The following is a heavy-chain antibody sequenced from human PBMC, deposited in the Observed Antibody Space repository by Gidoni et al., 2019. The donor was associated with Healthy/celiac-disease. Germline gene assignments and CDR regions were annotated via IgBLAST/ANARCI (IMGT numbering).Heavy chain of an antibody. V-gene: IGHV2-26*01. D-gene: IGHD2-2*01. CDR3: ARIRAAALLSRDYYYYYGMDV. CDR2: IFSNDEK. J-gene: IGHJ6*02. CDR1: GFSLRNARMG. Sequence: QVTLKESGPVLVKPTETLPLTCTLSGFSLRNARMGVSWIRQPPGKALEWLAHIFSNDEKSYSTSLKSRLTISKDTSKSQVVLTMTNMDPVDTATYYCARIRAAALLSRDYYYYYGMDVWGQGTTVTVSS.